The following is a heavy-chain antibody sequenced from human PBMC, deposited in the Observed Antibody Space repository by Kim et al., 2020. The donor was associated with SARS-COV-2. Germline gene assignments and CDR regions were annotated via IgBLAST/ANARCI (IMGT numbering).Heavy chain of an antibody. J-gene: IGHJ4*02. V-gene: IGHV3-30*02. D-gene: IGHD3-3*01. CDR3: AKDIESPYYDFWSGYYSED. Sequence: VKGRFTISRTNSKTTLYLQMNSLRAEDTAVYYCAKDIESPYYDFWSGYYSEDWGQGTLVTVSS.